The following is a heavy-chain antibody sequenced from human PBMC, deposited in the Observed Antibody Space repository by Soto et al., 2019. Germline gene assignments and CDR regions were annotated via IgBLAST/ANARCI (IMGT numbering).Heavy chain of an antibody. CDR2: IYYSGST. V-gene: IGHV4-31*03. D-gene: IGHD3-3*01. CDR1: GGSISSGGYY. Sequence: SETLSLTCTVSGGSISSGGYYWSWIRQHPGKGLEWIGYIYYSGSTYYNPSLKSRVTISVDTSKNQFSLKLSSVTAADTAVYYCARGRGDFWSGPTLGMDVWGQGTTVTVSS. CDR3: ARGRGDFWSGPTLGMDV. J-gene: IGHJ6*02.